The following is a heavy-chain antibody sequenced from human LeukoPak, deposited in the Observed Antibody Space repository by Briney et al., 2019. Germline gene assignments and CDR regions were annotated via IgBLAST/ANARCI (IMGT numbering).Heavy chain of an antibody. Sequence: GGSLILSCAASGSTFSNNGMQWVRQAPGKGLEWVAFITRDGSNKDYANSVKGRFSIFRDNSKNTLYLQMNSLRTEDTAVYYCAKEPQGDWGQGTLVTVSS. V-gene: IGHV3-30*02. CDR3: AKEPQGD. CDR2: ITRDGSNK. CDR1: GSTFSNNG. J-gene: IGHJ4*02.